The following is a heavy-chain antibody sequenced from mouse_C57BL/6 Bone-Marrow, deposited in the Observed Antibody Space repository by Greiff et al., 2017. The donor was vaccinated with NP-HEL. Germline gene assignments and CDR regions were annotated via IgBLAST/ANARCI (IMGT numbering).Heavy chain of an antibody. CDR3: ARWGYYGSWAY. D-gene: IGHD1-1*01. J-gene: IGHJ3*01. Sequence: QVQLQQSGAELVKPGASVKISCKASGYAFSSYWMNWVKQRPGRGLEWIGQIYPGDGDTNYNGKFKGKATLTADKSSSTAYMQLSSLTSEDSAVYFCARWGYYGSWAYWGQGTLVTVSA. V-gene: IGHV1-80*01. CDR1: GYAFSSYW. CDR2: IYPGDGDT.